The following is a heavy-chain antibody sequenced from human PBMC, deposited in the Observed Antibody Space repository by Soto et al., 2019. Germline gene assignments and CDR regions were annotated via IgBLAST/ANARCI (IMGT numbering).Heavy chain of an antibody. D-gene: IGHD1-26*01. CDR3: ARQRRGTWYYFDH. CDR1: GYTFTTYD. Sequence: GASVKVSCKTSGYTFTTYDINWVRQATGQGLEWMGWINPNADKTGFAQKFQGRVTMTRDTSINTVYMELNNRRSEDTAVYYCARQRRGTWYYFDHWGQGTLVTV. J-gene: IGHJ4*02. CDR2: INPNADKT. V-gene: IGHV1-8*01.